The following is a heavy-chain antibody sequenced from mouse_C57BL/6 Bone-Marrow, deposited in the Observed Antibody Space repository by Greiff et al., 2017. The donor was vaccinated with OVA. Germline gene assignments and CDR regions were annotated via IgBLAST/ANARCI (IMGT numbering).Heavy chain of an antibody. CDR1: GYTFTSYG. Sequence: VQGVESGAELARPGASVKLSCKASGYTFTSYGISWVKQRTGQGLEWIGEIYPRSGNTYYNEKFKGKATLTADKSSSTAYMELRSLTSEDSAVYFCARGGPGYAMDYWGQGTSVTVSS. J-gene: IGHJ4*01. V-gene: IGHV1-81*01. CDR2: IYPRSGNT. CDR3: ARGGPGYAMDY.